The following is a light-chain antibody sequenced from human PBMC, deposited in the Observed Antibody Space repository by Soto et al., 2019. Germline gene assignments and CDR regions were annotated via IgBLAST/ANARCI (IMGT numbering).Light chain of an antibody. CDR3: QQSHSTPPT. CDR2: AAS. J-gene: IGKJ2*01. Sequence: DIQMSQSPSSLSASVGDRVTITCRASQSISSYLNWYQQNPGKAPELLIYAASSLQSGVPSRFSGSGSGTDFTLAISSLQPEDFASYYCQQSHSTPPTFGQGTKLEIK. V-gene: IGKV1-39*01. CDR1: QSISSY.